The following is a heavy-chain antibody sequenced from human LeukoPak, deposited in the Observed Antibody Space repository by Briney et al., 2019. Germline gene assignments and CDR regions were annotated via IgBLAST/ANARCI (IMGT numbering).Heavy chain of an antibody. Sequence: ETLSLTCTVSGGSIRSSYYYWGWIRQPPGKGLEWVANVKRDGSEKYYVDSVKGRFTISRDNAKNSLYLQMNSLRAEDTAVYYCASVAATVPLDSWGQGTLVTVSS. D-gene: IGHD6-13*01. J-gene: IGHJ4*02. CDR2: VKRDGSEK. CDR3: ASVAATVPLDS. CDR1: GGSIRSSYYY. V-gene: IGHV3-7*03.